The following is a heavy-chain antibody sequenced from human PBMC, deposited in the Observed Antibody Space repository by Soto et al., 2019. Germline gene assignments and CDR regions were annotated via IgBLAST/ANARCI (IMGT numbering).Heavy chain of an antibody. V-gene: IGHV4-39*01. CDR3: ARSRQGMSIFLDY. CDR2: IYYSGST. J-gene: IGHJ4*02. Sequence: SETLSLTCTVSGGSISSSSYYWGWIRQPPGKGLEWIGSIYYSGSTYYNPSLKSRVTISVDTSKNQFSLKLSSVTAADTAVYYCARSRQGMSIFLDYWGQGTLVTVSS. D-gene: IGHD3-10*01. CDR1: GGSISSSSYY.